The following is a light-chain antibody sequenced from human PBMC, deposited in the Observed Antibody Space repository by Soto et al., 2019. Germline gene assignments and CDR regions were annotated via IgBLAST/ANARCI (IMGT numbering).Light chain of an antibody. CDR3: TSYTSSTTLGV. CDR1: SSNVGGFSY. V-gene: IGLV2-14*01. Sequence: QSALTQPASVSGSPGQSITISCIGTSSNVGGFSYVSWYQQHPGKAPKLMIYDVSNRPSGVSNRFSGSKSGNTASLTISRLQAEDEADYYCTSYTSSTTLGVFGGGTKLTVL. J-gene: IGLJ3*02. CDR2: DVS.